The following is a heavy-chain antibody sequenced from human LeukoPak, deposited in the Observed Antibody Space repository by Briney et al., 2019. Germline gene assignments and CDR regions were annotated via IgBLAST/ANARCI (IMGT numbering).Heavy chain of an antibody. CDR1: GFTFSSYS. V-gene: IGHV3-48*01. J-gene: IGHJ4*01. CDR3: AREAYYDFWSGYYRRNTPNYFDY. CDR2: ISSSSSTI. D-gene: IGHD3-3*01. Sequence: PGGSLRLSCAASGFTFSSYSMNWVRQAPGKGLEWVSYISSSSSTIYYADSVKGRFTISRDNAKNSLYLQMNSLRAEDTAVYYCAREAYYDFWSGYYRRNTPNYFDYWGHGTLVTVSS.